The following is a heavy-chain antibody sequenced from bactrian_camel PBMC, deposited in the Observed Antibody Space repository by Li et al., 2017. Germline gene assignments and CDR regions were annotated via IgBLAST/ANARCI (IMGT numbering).Heavy chain of an antibody. D-gene: IGHD6*01. CDR2: IYSDGTNT. Sequence: QVQLVESGGDLVQPGGSLRLSCVDSGFTFSTYYINWIRQAPGKGLEWVASIYSDGTNTYYEDSVKGRFTISKDNAKNTVYLQMNSLRSEDTALYYCATVVTVVAGTRLISPFGYWGQGTQVTVS. V-gene: IGHV3-2*01. CDR3: ATVVTVVAGTRLISPFGY. CDR1: GFTFSTYY. J-gene: IGHJ6*01.